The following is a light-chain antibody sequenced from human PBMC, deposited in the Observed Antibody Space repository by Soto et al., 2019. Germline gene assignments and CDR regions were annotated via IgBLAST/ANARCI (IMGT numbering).Light chain of an antibody. CDR2: EVT. CDR3: SSYAGSDNPYV. CDR1: SGDVGGYDY. J-gene: IGLJ1*01. Sequence: QSVLTQPPSASGSPGQSVTISCTGTSGDVGGYDYVSWYQQHPGKAPKLMIYEVTKRPLGVPDRFSGSKSGNTASLTVSGLQAEDEAGYYCSSYAGSDNPYVFGTGTKSPS. V-gene: IGLV2-8*01.